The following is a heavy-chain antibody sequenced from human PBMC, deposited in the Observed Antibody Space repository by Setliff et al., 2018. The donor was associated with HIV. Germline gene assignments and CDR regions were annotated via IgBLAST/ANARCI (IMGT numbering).Heavy chain of an antibody. J-gene: IGHJ4*02. CDR2: IIPIFGTA. CDR1: GGTFGSYA. CDR3: ARAPDSSGYYPGGY. D-gene: IGHD3-22*01. Sequence: ASVKVSCKSSGGTFGSYAISWVRQAPGQGLEWMGGIIPIFGTANYAQKFQGRVTITTDESTSTAYMELSSLRSEDTAVYYCARAPDSSGYYPGGYWGQGTQVTVSS. V-gene: IGHV1-69*05.